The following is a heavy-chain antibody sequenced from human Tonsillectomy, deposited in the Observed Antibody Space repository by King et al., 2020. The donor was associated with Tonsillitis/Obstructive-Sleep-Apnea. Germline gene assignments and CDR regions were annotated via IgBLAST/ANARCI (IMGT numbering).Heavy chain of an antibody. D-gene: IGHD3-22*01. Sequence: QLVQSGGGLVQPGGSLRLSCAASGFTFNTYAMSWVRQAPGKGLEWVSAISSSGGSTYYADSVKGRFTISRDNSKNTLYLQMNSLRAEDTAVYYCAKNYYDSSGHRYFYYYMDVWGRGTTVTVSS. J-gene: IGHJ6*03. CDR1: GFTFNTYA. V-gene: IGHV3-23*04. CDR2: ISSSGGST. CDR3: AKNYYDSSGHRYFYYYMDV.